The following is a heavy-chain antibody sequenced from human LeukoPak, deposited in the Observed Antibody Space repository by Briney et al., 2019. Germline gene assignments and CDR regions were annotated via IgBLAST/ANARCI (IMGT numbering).Heavy chain of an antibody. CDR2: IIPILGIA. J-gene: IGHJ4*02. CDR1: GGTFSSYA. V-gene: IGHV1-69*04. Sequence: ASVKVSCKASGGTFSSYAISWVRQAPGQGLEWMGRIIPILGIANYAQKFQGRVTITADKSTSTAYMELSSLRSEDTAVYYCARLASGIAAAGTSYYFDYWGQGTLVTVSS. CDR3: ARLASGIAAAGTSYYFDY. D-gene: IGHD6-13*01.